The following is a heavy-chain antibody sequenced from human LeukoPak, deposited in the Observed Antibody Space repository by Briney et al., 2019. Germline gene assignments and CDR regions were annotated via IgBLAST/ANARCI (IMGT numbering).Heavy chain of an antibody. Sequence: ASGKVSYKASGYTFTNYGITWVRQAPGHGLECMGWISGYQGSTKYAQNFQGRVTMTIDTSTSTAYMDLRSLISDDTAIYFCARSDLGTITAGPFNWGQGTLVAVYS. CDR2: ISGYQGST. CDR3: ARSDLGTITAGPFN. V-gene: IGHV1-18*01. CDR1: GYTFTNYG. D-gene: IGHD5-24*01. J-gene: IGHJ4*02.